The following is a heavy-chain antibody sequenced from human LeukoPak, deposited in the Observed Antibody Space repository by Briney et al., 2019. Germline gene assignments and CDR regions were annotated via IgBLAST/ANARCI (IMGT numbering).Heavy chain of an antibody. V-gene: IGHV3-7*01. CDR3: ARIRAANAFDI. CDR1: GFTFSSYS. Sequence: GGSLSLSCAAYGFTFSSYSMKWVRQAPRKGLEGVANIKQDGSERYYVDSVKGRFTISRDNAKNSLYLQMNSLSAEDTAVFYCARIRAANAFDIWGQGTMVTVSS. CDR2: IKQDGSER. J-gene: IGHJ3*02. D-gene: IGHD3-3*02.